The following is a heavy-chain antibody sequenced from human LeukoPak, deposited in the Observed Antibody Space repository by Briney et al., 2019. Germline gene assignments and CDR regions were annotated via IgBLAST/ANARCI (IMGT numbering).Heavy chain of an antibody. Sequence: PPQTLSLTCTVSGGSISSGGYYWSWIRRPAGKGLEWIGRIYTSGSTNYNPSLKSRVTISVDTSKNQFSLKLSSVTAADTAVYYCAREVAYYFDYWGQGTLVTVSS. CDR2: IYTSGST. J-gene: IGHJ4*02. CDR3: AREVAYYFDY. V-gene: IGHV4-61*02. CDR1: GGSISSGGYY.